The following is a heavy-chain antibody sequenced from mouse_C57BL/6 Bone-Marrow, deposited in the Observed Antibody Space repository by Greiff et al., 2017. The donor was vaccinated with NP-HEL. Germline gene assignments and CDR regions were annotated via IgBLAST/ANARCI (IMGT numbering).Heavy chain of an antibody. D-gene: IGHD1-2*01. CDR3: ARRLSLAY. CDR2: IYPRSGNT. V-gene: IGHV1-81*01. J-gene: IGHJ3*01. Sequence: VKLQQSGAELARPGASVKLSCKASGYTFTSYGISWVKQRTGQGLEWIGEIYPRSGNTYYNEKFKGKATLTADKSSSTAYMELRSLTSEDSAVYFCARRLSLAYWGQGTLVTVSA. CDR1: GYTFTSYG.